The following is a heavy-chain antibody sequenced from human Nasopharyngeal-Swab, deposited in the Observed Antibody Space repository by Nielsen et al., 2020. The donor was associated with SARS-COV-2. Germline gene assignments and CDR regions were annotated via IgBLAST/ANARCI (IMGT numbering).Heavy chain of an antibody. D-gene: IGHD2-2*01. CDR3: ARDLRCSSTSCYDEAAY. Sequence: GESLKISCAASGFTFSSYGVHWVRQAPGKGLEWVAVIWYDGSNKYYADSVKGRFTISRDNSKNTLYLQMNSLRAEDTAVYYCARDLRCSSTSCYDEAAYWGQGTLVTVSS. CDR1: GFTFSSYG. V-gene: IGHV3-33*01. CDR2: IWYDGSNK. J-gene: IGHJ4*02.